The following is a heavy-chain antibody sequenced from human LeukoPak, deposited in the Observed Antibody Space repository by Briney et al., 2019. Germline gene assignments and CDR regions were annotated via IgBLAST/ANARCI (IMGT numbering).Heavy chain of an antibody. J-gene: IGHJ3*02. D-gene: IGHD2-2*01. Sequence: GESLKISCKGSGYSFTSYWIGWVRQMPGKGLEWMGIIYPGDSDTRYSPSFQGQVTISADKSISTAYLQWSSLKASDTAMYYCARPGYCSSTSCYFFDAFDIWGQGTMVTVS. CDR1: GYSFTSYW. CDR2: IYPGDSDT. CDR3: ARPGYCSSTSCYFFDAFDI. V-gene: IGHV5-51*01.